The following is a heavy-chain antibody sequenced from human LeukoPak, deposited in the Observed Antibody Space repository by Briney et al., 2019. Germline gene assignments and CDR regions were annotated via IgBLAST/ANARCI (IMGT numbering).Heavy chain of an antibody. CDR1: GYTFTSYG. D-gene: IGHD2-21*02. V-gene: IGHV1-18*01. CDR2: ISAYNGNT. CDR3: ARGVFRGDCDY. Sequence: ASVKVSCKASGYTFTSYGISWVRQAPGQGLEWMGWISAYNGNTNYAQKLQGRVTMTRDMSTSTVYMELSSLRSENTAVYYCARGVFRGDCDYWGQGTLVTVSS. J-gene: IGHJ4*02.